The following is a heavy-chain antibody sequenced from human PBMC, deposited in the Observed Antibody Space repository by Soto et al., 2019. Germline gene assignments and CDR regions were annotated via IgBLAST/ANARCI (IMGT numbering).Heavy chain of an antibody. D-gene: IGHD2-15*01. CDR2: IYQTGNT. V-gene: IGHV4-4*02. CDR3: ARGGYCSGESCSGWFDS. Sequence: QVQLQESGPGLVKPSETLSLTCAVSGVSLTTNNWWTWVRQAPGKGLEWVGEIYQTGNTNYNPSLNSRVIASLDKSKNQFFLKLTSETAADTAIYYCARGGYCSGESCSGWFDSWGQGTLVTVSS. J-gene: IGHJ5*01. CDR1: GVSLTTNNW.